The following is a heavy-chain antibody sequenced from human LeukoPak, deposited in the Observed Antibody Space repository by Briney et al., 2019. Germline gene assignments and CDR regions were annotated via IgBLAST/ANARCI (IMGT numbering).Heavy chain of an antibody. CDR1: GFTFSSNG. J-gene: IGHJ4*02. CDR3: ATYRQVLLPFES. V-gene: IGHV3-23*01. Sequence: GGSLRLSCAASGFTFSSNGMSWVRQAPGKGLEWVSAISGSGGSTYYADSVKGRFTISRDNSKNTLYLQMNSLRVEDTAVYYCATYRQVLLPFESWGQGTLVTVSS. D-gene: IGHD2-8*02. CDR2: ISGSGGST.